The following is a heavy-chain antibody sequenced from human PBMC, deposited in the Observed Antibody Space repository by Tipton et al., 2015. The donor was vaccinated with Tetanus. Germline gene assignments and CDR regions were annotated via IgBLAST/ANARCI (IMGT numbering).Heavy chain of an antibody. D-gene: IGHD2-2*01. Sequence: TLSLTCTVSGGSVSSGSYYWSWIRQPPGKGLEWIGYIYYSGSTNYNPFLKSRVTISVDTSKNQFSLKLSSVTAADTAVYYCARGGSSTSCYSGGICGMDVWVQGTTVTVSS. CDR1: GGSVSSGSYY. J-gene: IGHJ6*02. CDR2: IYYSGST. CDR3: ARGGSSTSCYSGGICGMDV. V-gene: IGHV4-61*01.